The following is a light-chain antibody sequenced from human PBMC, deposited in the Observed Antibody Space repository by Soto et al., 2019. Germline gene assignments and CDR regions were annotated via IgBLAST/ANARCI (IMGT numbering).Light chain of an antibody. J-gene: IGLJ1*01. CDR3: SSYTSSSTRV. V-gene: IGLV2-14*03. CDR2: DVS. CDR1: SSDVGGYNY. Sequence: QSALTQPASVSGSPGQSITISCTGTSSDVGGYNYVSWYQHHPGKAPKLMIYDVSNRPSGVSNRFSGSKSSNTASLTISGLQAEDEADYYCSSYTSSSTRVFGTGTKVTVL.